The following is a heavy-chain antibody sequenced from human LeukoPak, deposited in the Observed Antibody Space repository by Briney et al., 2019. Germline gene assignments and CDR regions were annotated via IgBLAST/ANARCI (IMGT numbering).Heavy chain of an antibody. CDR1: GYTFTSYY. CDR2: INPSGGST. Sequence: GASVKVSCKASGYTFTSYYMHWVRQAPGQGLEWMGIINPSGGSTSYAQKFQGRVTMTRDMSTSTVYMELSSLRSDDTAVYYCARTGSSWSYYMDVWGQRDHGHRLL. V-gene: IGHV1-46*01. CDR3: ARTGSSWSYYMDV. J-gene: IGHJ6*03. D-gene: IGHD6-13*01.